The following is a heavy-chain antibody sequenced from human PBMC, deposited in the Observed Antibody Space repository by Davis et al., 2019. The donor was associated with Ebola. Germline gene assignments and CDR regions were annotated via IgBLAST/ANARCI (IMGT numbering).Heavy chain of an antibody. CDR3: TRGGMATPFDY. Sequence: GESLKISCAASGFTFSDYYMSWIRQAPGKGLEWVSYISSSSSYTNYADSVKGRFTISRDNSKNTLYLQMNSLRAEDTAVYYCTRGGMATPFDYWGQGTLVTVSS. CDR1: GFTFSDYY. D-gene: IGHD5-24*01. J-gene: IGHJ4*02. V-gene: IGHV3-11*05. CDR2: ISSSSSYT.